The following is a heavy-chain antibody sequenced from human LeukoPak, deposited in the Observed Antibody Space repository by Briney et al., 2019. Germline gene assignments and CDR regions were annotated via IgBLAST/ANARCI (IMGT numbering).Heavy chain of an antibody. CDR2: ISSSGSTI. J-gene: IGHJ4*02. Sequence: GGSLRLSCAASGFTFSSYEMNWVRQAPGKGLEWVSYISSSGSTIYYADSVTGRFTISRDNAKNSLYLQMNSLRAEDTAVYYCARGEQQLVPFGYWGQGTLVTVSS. CDR1: GFTFSSYE. CDR3: ARGEQQLVPFGY. D-gene: IGHD6-13*01. V-gene: IGHV3-48*03.